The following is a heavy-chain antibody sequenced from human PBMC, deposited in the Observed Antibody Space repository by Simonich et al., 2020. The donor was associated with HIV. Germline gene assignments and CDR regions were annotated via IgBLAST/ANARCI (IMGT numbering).Heavy chain of an antibody. CDR1: GFTFSSYA. D-gene: IGHD3-10*01. Sequence: EVQLLESGGGLVQPGGSLRLSCAASGFTFSSYAMGWVRQAQGKGLGGVSVITDSNESTKYADSVKGRFTISRDNSKNTLYLQRNSLRAEDTAVYYCVNRAWLDSWGQGALVTVSS. CDR2: ITDSNEST. J-gene: IGHJ5*01. V-gene: IGHV3-23*01. CDR3: VNRAWLDS.